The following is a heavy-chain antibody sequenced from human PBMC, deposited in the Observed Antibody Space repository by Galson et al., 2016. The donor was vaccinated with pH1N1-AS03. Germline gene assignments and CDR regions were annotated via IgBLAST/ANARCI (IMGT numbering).Heavy chain of an antibody. CDR2: IKSQSYGGTP. V-gene: IGHV3-15*01. J-gene: IGHJ6*02. CDR3: ATACGNCDRLTHGLDV. Sequence: SLRLSCAASGFTFSNAWIIWVRQAPGKGLEWVGRIKSQSYGGTPDYGAPVKGRFTISRDDSKNTLYLQMSSLKTEDTAIYYCATACGNCDRLTHGLDVWGQGTTVTVSS. CDR1: GFTFSNAW. D-gene: IGHD3-9*01.